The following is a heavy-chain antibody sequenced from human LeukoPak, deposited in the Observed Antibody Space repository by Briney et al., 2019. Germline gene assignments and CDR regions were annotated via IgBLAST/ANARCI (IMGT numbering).Heavy chain of an antibody. V-gene: IGHV4-31*03. D-gene: IGHD2-2*01. Sequence: SETLSLTCTVSGASISSGGYYWSWIRQHPGKGLEWIGYIFYSGSTYYNPSLKSRVTISVDKSKNQFSLKLSSVTAADTAVYYCARDPSYCSSTSCSFFDYWGQGTLVTVSS. CDR2: IFYSGST. CDR1: GASISSGGYY. J-gene: IGHJ4*02. CDR3: ARDPSYCSSTSCSFFDY.